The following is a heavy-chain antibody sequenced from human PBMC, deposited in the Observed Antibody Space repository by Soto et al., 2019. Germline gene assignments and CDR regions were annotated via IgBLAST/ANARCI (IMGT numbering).Heavy chain of an antibody. CDR3: AKARDQQVVRLPFDY. J-gene: IGHJ4*02. D-gene: IGHD6-13*01. CDR2: FSATSENT. V-gene: IGHV3-23*01. Sequence: EVQLLESGGGLVQPGGSLRLSCVGSGFFFSSYTMTWVRQAPGKGLEWVSSFSATSENTYYADSVRGRFTISRDNSKNTLFPQMNSLTGEGTAMYFCAKARDQQVVRLPFDYWGQGILVIVSS. CDR1: GFFFSSYT.